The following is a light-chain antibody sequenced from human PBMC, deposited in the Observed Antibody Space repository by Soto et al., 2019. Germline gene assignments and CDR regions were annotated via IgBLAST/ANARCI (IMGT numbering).Light chain of an antibody. J-gene: IGKJ5*01. CDR1: QSISSY. CDR2: AAS. CDR3: QQSYSLPPIT. V-gene: IGKV1-39*01. Sequence: DIQMTQSPSSLSASVGDRVTITCLASQSISSYLNWYQQKPGKAPKLLIYAASSLQRGVPSRFSGSGSGTDFTLTISSLQPEDFATYFCQQSYSLPPITFGQGTRLEIK.